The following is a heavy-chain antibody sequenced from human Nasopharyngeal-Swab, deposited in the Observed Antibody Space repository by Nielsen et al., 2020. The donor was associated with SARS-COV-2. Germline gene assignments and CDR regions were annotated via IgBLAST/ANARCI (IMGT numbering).Heavy chain of an antibody. D-gene: IGHD3-10*01. V-gene: IGHV4-34*01. CDR3: ARVDTMVRGVIRKEYYYGMDV. Sequence: SETLSLTCAVYGGSFSGYYWSWIRQPPGKGLEWIGEINHSGSTNYNPSLKSRVTISVDTSKNQFSLKLSSVTAADTAVYYCARVDTMVRGVIRKEYYYGMDVWGQGTTVTVSS. CDR2: INHSGST. J-gene: IGHJ6*02. CDR1: GGSFSGYY.